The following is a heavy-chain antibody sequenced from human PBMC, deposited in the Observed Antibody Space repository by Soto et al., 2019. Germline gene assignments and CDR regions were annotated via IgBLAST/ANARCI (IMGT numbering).Heavy chain of an antibody. Sequence: GGSLRLSCAASGFTFSSYGMHWVRQAPGKGLEWVAVISYDGSNKYYADSVKGQFTISRDNSKNTLYLQMNSLRAEDTAVYYCAKSRRGWLQYFDYWGQGTLVTVSS. J-gene: IGHJ4*02. CDR2: ISYDGSNK. CDR1: GFTFSSYG. CDR3: AKSRRGWLQYFDY. D-gene: IGHD5-12*01. V-gene: IGHV3-30*18.